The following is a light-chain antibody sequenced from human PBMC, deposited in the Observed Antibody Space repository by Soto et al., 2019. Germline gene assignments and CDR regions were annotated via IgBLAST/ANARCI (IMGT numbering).Light chain of an antibody. CDR3: HQASSFPLT. Sequence: DIQMTQSPSFVSASVGDRVTITFLASQGISSWLSWYQQKPGTAPTLLVYIASTLQAWVPSRFSGSGSGTDFTLTINSLQPEDFGTYYCHQASSFPLTFGGGTKVEIK. V-gene: IGKV1-12*01. CDR1: QGISSW. CDR2: IAS. J-gene: IGKJ4*01.